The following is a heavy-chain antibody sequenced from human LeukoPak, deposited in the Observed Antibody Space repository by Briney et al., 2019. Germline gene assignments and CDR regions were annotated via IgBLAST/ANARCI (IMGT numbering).Heavy chain of an antibody. J-gene: IGHJ3*02. CDR2: VFSSGTT. CDR3: ARGGGPDPFDI. Sequence: SETLSLTCTVSGVSISGHYWSWLRQPPGKGLEWIGYVFSSGTTHYNSSLESRLSISLDTSKNQFSLKLTSVTAADTAVYSCARGGGPDPFDIWGQGTMVSVS. D-gene: IGHD6-25*01. V-gene: IGHV4-59*11. CDR1: GVSISGHY.